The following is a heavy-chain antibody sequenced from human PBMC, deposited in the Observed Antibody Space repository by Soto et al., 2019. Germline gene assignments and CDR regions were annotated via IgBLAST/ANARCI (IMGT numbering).Heavy chain of an antibody. Sequence: EVQLLESGGGLVQPGGSLRLSCAASGFTFSNYDISWVRQAPGKGMEWVSTISGGGGRIYYADSVKGRFTIYRDNSKNTLYRQMNSLRAEDTAVYYCAKRPASLVCFDYWGQGTLVTVSS. D-gene: IGHD2-2*01. V-gene: IGHV3-23*01. CDR3: AKRPASLVCFDY. CDR2: ISGGGGRI. CDR1: GFTFSNYD. J-gene: IGHJ4*02.